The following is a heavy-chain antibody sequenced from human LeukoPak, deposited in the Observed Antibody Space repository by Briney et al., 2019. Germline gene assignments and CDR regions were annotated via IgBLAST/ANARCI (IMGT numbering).Heavy chain of an antibody. D-gene: IGHD2/OR15-2a*01. J-gene: IGHJ4*02. CDR1: RGTFCSYA. Sequence: ASVKVSCTASRGTFCSYAISWVRQAPGQGLEWMGGSIPIFGTANYAQTFQGRVTVTAAESTSTAYMWLCSRRSVDTRACYCAPTPASTTSSDYSGQATLVTVS. CDR3: APTPASTTSSDY. V-gene: IGHV1-69*01. CDR2: SIPIFGTA.